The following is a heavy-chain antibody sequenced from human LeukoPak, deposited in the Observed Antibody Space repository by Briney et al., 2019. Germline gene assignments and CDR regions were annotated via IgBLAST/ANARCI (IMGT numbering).Heavy chain of an antibody. D-gene: IGHD6-13*01. CDR1: GGTFSSYA. CDR3: ARVVGLTGYSSTWYSGYYYYMDV. J-gene: IGHJ6*03. V-gene: IGHV1-69*06. Sequence: SVKVSCKPSGGTFSSYAISWVRQTPGQGLEWMGGIIPLFGTANYAQKFQDRGTITADKSTSTAYMALSSLRSEDTAVYYCARVVGLTGYSSTWYSGYYYYMDVWGKGTTVTVSS. CDR2: IIPLFGTA.